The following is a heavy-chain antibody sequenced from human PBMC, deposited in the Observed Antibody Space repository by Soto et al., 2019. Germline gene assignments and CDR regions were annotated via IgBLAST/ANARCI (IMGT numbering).Heavy chain of an antibody. D-gene: IGHD2-2*01. V-gene: IGHV3-11*06. CDR1: GFTFSDYF. Sequence: PGGSLRLSCAASGFTFSDYFMSLIRQAPGEGLEWVSFISGSSDNIKYADSVKGRFTISRDNAKNSLYLQMNSLRAEDTAVYYCVRDSARIVVVPRVDGDNWFDPWGQGTLVTVSS. CDR2: ISGSSDNI. CDR3: VRDSARIVVVPRVDGDNWFDP. J-gene: IGHJ5*02.